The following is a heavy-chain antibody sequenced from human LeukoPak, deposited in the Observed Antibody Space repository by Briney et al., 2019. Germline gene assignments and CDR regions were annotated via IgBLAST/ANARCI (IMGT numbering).Heavy chain of an antibody. CDR2: MHSAPGYT. D-gene: IGHD2-21*01. Sequence: ASVKVYCNASGYIFSSNDINWVRQAAGQGLELIGWMHSAPGYTGYAMKFHDRITLTRNTSISTAYMELSSLTSEDTAVYYCTRGATQGLINWFDPWGQGTLVTVSS. CDR3: TRGATQGLINWFDP. J-gene: IGHJ5*02. CDR1: GYIFSSND. V-gene: IGHV1-8*01.